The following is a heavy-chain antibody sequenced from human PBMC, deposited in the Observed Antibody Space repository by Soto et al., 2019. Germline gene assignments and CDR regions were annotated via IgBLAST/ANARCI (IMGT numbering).Heavy chain of an antibody. V-gene: IGHV3-23*01. J-gene: IGHJ4*02. CDR3: AKGTSKYNWNYFDY. Sequence: GGSLRLSCAASGFPFITYAMSWVRPAPGKGLEWVSAISGPGGSTYSADSVKGRFTISRDNSKNTLFLQMNSLRAEDTALYYCAKGTSKYNWNYFDYWGQTTLVTVSS. CDR1: GFPFITYA. D-gene: IGHD1-20*01. CDR2: ISGPGGST.